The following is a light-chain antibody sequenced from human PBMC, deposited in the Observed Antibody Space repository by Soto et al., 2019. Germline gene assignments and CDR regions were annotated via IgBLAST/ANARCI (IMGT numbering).Light chain of an antibody. CDR2: DNN. Sequence: QSALTQPPSVSAAPGQKVTISCSGSSSNIGNNYVSWYQQLPGTAPKLLIYDNNKRPSGIPDRFSGSKSGTSATLGITGPQTGDEADYYCGTWDSSLSAGLFGGGTKLTVL. CDR3: GTWDSSLSAGL. J-gene: IGLJ2*01. V-gene: IGLV1-51*01. CDR1: SSNIGNNY.